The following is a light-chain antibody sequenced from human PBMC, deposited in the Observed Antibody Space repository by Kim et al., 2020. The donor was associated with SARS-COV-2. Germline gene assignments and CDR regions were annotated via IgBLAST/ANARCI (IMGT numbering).Light chain of an antibody. CDR1: SLTIYY. J-gene: IGLJ2*01. V-gene: IGLV3-19*01. Sequence: ALGQTVTITCQGDSLTIYYANWYQQKPGQAPVLVIYGKNNRPSGIPDRFSVSDSGNTASLTITGAQAEDEADYCCNSRDSSGDHLVFGGWTQLTVL. CDR2: GKN. CDR3: NSRDSSGDHLV.